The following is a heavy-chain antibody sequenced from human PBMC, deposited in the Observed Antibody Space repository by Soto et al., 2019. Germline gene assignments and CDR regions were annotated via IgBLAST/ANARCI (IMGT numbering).Heavy chain of an antibody. CDR3: ASQYCSSTSCKSPYDAFDI. J-gene: IGHJ3*02. CDR1: GFTFSSYW. V-gene: IGHV3-7*01. D-gene: IGHD2-2*01. Sequence: EVQLVESGGGLVQPGGSLRLSCAASGFTFSSYWMSWVRQAPGKGLEWVANIKQDGREKYYVDSVKGRFTISGDNAKNSLYVQMNSLRAEDTAVYYCASQYCSSTSCKSPYDAFDIWGQGTMVTVSS. CDR2: IKQDGREK.